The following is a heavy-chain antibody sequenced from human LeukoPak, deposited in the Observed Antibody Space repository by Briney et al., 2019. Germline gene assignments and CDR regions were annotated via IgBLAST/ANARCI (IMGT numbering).Heavy chain of an antibody. V-gene: IGHV4-34*01. CDR2: INHSGST. J-gene: IGHJ4*02. D-gene: IGHD6-6*01. Sequence: SETLSLTCAVYGGSFSGYYWSWLRQPPGKGLEWIGEINHSGSTNSNPSLKSRVTISVDTSKNQFSLKLSSVTAADTAVYYCARPSRYSSSSGFGYWGQGTLVTVSS. CDR1: GGSFSGYY. CDR3: ARPSRYSSSSGFGY.